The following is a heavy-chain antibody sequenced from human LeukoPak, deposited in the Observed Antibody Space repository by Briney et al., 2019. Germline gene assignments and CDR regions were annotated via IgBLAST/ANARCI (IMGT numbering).Heavy chain of an antibody. CDR2: FYYSGST. D-gene: IGHD1-14*01. Sequence: SETLSLTCTVSGDSMRNSYWDWTPQPPGKGLEWIGYFYYSGSTNYNPSLNSRVTISVETSTNQFSLKLSSVTAADTAVYYCARHVFDYNNSLEVDYWGQGTLVTVSS. J-gene: IGHJ4*02. CDR1: GDSMRNSY. CDR3: ARHVFDYNNSLEVDY. V-gene: IGHV4-59*08.